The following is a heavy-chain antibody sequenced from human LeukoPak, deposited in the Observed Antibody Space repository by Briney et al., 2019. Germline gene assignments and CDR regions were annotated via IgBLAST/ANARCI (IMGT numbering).Heavy chain of an antibody. D-gene: IGHD1-1*01. CDR1: GNRFTSYW. CDR3: ARRGNWNPNGGTWFDP. Sequence: GESLKISCKTSGNRFTSYWIAWVRQMPGKGLEYMGIIYPGDSDTRYSPSFQGQVTISADKSISTAYLQWSSLKASDTAMYYCARRGNWNPNGGTWFDPWGQGTLVTVSS. CDR2: IYPGDSDT. J-gene: IGHJ5*02. V-gene: IGHV5-51*01.